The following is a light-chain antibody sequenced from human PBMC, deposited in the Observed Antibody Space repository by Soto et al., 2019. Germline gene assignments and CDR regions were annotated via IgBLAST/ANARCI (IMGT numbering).Light chain of an antibody. V-gene: IGKV1-39*01. CDR3: QQSYKMPS. Sequence: EIPLTQSPSSLAASVGDRLTLTCRASRNVSIYLNWYQHKPGKGPTLLIHATSNLQIGVPSRLSGSGSGTEFTLTISSLEPEDFGTYYCQQSYKMPSFGQGTRL. CDR1: RNVSIY. J-gene: IGKJ5*01. CDR2: ATS.